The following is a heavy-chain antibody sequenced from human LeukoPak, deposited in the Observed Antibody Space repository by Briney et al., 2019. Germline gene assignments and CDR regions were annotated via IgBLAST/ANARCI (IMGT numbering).Heavy chain of an antibody. J-gene: IGHJ4*02. CDR3: ARDEVGVGATHDY. Sequence: GSLRLSCAASGFTFSSYAMHWVRQAPGKGLVWVSRISKDGSSTYYADSVKGRFTISRDNAKNTLYLQMNSLRAEDTAVYYCARDEVGVGATHDYWGQGTLVTVSS. CDR1: GFTFSSYA. V-gene: IGHV3-74*01. CDR2: ISKDGSST. D-gene: IGHD1-26*01.